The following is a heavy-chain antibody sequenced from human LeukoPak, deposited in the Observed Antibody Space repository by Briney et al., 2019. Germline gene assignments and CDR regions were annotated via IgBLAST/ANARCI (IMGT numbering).Heavy chain of an antibody. Sequence: ASVKVSCKVSGYTLTELSMHWVRQAPGKGLEWMGGFDPEDGGTIYAQKFQGRVTMTEDTSTDTAYMELSSLRSEDTAVYYCATAPFLGYCTNGVCYGDYWGQGTLVTVSS. D-gene: IGHD2-8*01. CDR3: ATAPFLGYCTNGVCYGDY. V-gene: IGHV1-24*01. CDR1: GYTLTELS. CDR2: FDPEDGGT. J-gene: IGHJ4*02.